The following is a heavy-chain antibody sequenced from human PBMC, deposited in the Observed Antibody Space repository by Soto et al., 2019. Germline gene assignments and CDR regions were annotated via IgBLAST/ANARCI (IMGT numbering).Heavy chain of an antibody. Sequence: GGSLRLSCAASGFTFSSYGMHWVRQAPGKGLEWVAVISYDGSNKYYADSVKGRFTISRDNSKNTLYLQMNSLRAEDTAVYYCAKSGDVDYGDYVTNYYYGMDVWGQGTTVTVSS. CDR3: AKSGDVDYGDYVTNYYYGMDV. V-gene: IGHV3-30*18. CDR1: GFTFSSYG. CDR2: ISYDGSNK. J-gene: IGHJ6*02. D-gene: IGHD4-17*01.